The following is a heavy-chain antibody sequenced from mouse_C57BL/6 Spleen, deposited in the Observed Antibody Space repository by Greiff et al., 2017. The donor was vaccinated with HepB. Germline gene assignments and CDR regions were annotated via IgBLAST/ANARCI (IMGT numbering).Heavy chain of an antibody. CDR1: GFTFSDYG. CDR3: GRELGFAY. V-gene: IGHV5-17*01. D-gene: IGHD4-1*01. CDR2: ISSGSSTI. J-gene: IGHJ3*01. Sequence: DVKLVESGGGLVKPGGSLKLSCAASGFTFSDYGMHWVRQAPEKGLEWVAYISSGSSTIYYADTVKGRFTISRDTAKNTLFLQMTSLRSEDTAMYYCGRELGFAYWGQGTLVTVSA.